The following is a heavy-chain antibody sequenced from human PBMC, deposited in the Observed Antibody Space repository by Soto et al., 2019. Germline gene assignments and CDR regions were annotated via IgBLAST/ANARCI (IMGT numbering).Heavy chain of an antibody. Sequence: TLSLTCTVSGGSIGTYYWNWIRQPPGKGLEWLGRIDWDDDKYYSTSLKTRLTVSKDTSKNQVVLTMTNMDPVDTATYYCARMSSGYDFWSGYLHYYYYGMDVWGQGTTVTVSS. CDR1: GGSIGTYYW. V-gene: IGHV2-70*11. CDR2: IDWDDDK. CDR3: ARMSSGYDFWSGYLHYYYYGMDV. J-gene: IGHJ6*02. D-gene: IGHD3-3*01.